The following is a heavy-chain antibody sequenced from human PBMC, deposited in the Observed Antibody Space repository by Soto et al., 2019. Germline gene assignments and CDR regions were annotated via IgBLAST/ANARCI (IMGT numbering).Heavy chain of an antibody. V-gene: IGHV1-69*08. CDR1: GGTFSSYT. J-gene: IGHJ2*01. CDR3: ARELNDARPHFDL. CDR2: IIPILGIA. Sequence: QVQLVQSGAEVKKPGSSVKVSCKASGGTFSSYTISWVRQAPGQGLEWMGRIIPILGIANYAQKFQGRVTMTADKSTSTAYMELSSLRSEDTAVYYCARELNDARPHFDLWGRGTLVTVSS.